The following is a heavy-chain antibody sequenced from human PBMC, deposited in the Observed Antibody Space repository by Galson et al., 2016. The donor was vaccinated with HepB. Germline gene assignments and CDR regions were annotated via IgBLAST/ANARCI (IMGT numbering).Heavy chain of an antibody. V-gene: IGHV3-74*01. D-gene: IGHD3-3*01. J-gene: IGHJ6*02. CDR1: GFTFSSYW. CDR2: INIDGSST. Sequence: SLRLSCAASGFTFSSYWTHWVRQAPGKGLVWVSRINIDGSSTSYADSVKGRFTISRDNAKNTLYLQMNSLRAEDTAVYYCARGTYDFWSAYYNGVYYYGMDVWGQGTTVTVSS. CDR3: ARGTYDFWSAYYNGVYYYGMDV.